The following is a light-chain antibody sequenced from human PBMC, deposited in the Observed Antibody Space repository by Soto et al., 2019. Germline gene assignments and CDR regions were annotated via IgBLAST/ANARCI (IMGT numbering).Light chain of an antibody. Sequence: DIQMTQSPSSPSASVGDSVTITCRASQKINNFLNWYQQKPGKAPKLLIFLASTLESGVPSRFGGSGSGTDFTLSISSLQPEDSATYYCQQSLGNPRTFGGGTKVEIQ. CDR1: QKINNF. V-gene: IGKV1-39*01. CDR2: LAS. CDR3: QQSLGNPRT. J-gene: IGKJ4*01.